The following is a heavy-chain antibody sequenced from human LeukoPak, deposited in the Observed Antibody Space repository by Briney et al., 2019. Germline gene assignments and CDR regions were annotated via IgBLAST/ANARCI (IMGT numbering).Heavy chain of an antibody. CDR2: ISSSSSYI. D-gene: IGHD1-26*01. Sequence: PGGSLRLSCAASGFTFSSYSMNWVRQAPGKGLEWVSSISSSSSYIYYADSVKGRFTISRDNAKNSLYLQMNSLRAEDTAVYYCERDRAMEVGAYYFDYWGQGTLVTVSS. J-gene: IGHJ4*02. CDR1: GFTFSSYS. CDR3: ERDRAMEVGAYYFDY. V-gene: IGHV3-21*01.